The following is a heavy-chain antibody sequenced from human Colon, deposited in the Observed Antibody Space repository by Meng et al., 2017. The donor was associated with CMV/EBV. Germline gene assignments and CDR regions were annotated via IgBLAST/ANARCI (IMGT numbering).Heavy chain of an antibody. V-gene: IGHV6-1*01. CDR3: VREEVVKRFDC. J-gene: IGHJ4*02. CDR1: ADSVSSNSVA. Sequence: QVQLQQSDPGLVKASQTRSLTCAISADSVSSNSVAWIWIRQSPSRGLEWLGRTLYRSKWSNDYALSVKSRITIIPDTSRNQFSLQLNSVTPEDTAVYYCVREEVVKRFDCWGQGTLVTVSS. D-gene: IGHD3-22*01. CDR2: TLYRSKWSN.